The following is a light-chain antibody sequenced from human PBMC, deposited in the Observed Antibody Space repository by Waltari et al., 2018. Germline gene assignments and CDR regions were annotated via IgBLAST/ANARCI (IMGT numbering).Light chain of an antibody. Sequence: SALTQPPSASGSPGQSVTISCTGTSGDVGGYHYVSWYQQHPGNAPRLMLYAVSTRPSGVPDRFSGSKSGNTASLTVSGLQAEDEADYYCSSYAGSNTFVFGAGTRVTVL. CDR3: SSYAGSNTFV. CDR2: AVS. CDR1: SGDVGGYHY. V-gene: IGLV2-8*01. J-gene: IGLJ1*01.